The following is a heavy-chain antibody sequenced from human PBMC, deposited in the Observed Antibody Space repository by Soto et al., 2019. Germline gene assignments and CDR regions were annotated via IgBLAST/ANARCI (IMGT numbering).Heavy chain of an antibody. J-gene: IGHJ6*04. CDR1: GFTVSSNY. D-gene: IGHD6-6*01. Sequence: HPGGSLRLSCAASGFTVSSNYMSWVRQAPGKGLEWVSVIYSGGSTYYADSVKGRFTISRDNSKNTLYLQMNSLRAEDTAVYYCAKDRPNTSSSKMDVWGKGTTVTVSS. CDR2: IYSGGST. CDR3: AKDRPNTSSSKMDV. V-gene: IGHV3-66*01.